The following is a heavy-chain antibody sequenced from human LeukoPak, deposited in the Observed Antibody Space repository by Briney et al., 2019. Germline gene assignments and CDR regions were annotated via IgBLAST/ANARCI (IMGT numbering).Heavy chain of an antibody. CDR3: ARGKDYYGSGSYYRRLLGFDY. D-gene: IGHD3-10*01. CDR1: GYSFTSYW. Sequence: GESLKISFKGSGYSFTSYWIGWVRQMPGKGLEWMGIIYPGDSDTRYSPSFQGQVTISADKSISTAYLQWSSLKASDTAMYYCARGKDYYGSGSYYRRLLGFDYWGQGTLVTVSS. CDR2: IYPGDSDT. V-gene: IGHV5-51*01. J-gene: IGHJ4*02.